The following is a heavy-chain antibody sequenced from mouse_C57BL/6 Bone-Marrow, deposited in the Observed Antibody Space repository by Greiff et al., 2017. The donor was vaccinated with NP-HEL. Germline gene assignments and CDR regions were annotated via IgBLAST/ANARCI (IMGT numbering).Heavy chain of an antibody. CDR3: ARSIYYDNADDPFYAMDY. CDR1: GFTFTDYY. Sequence: EVQLVESGGGLVQPGGSLSLSCAASGFTFTDYYMSWVRQPPGKALEWLGFIRNKANGNTTEYSASVKGRFTISRDNTTAILYLQMNALRAEDSATYYCARSIYYDNADDPFYAMDYWGQGTSVTVSS. D-gene: IGHD2-4*01. V-gene: IGHV7-3*01. CDR2: IRNKANGNTT. J-gene: IGHJ4*01.